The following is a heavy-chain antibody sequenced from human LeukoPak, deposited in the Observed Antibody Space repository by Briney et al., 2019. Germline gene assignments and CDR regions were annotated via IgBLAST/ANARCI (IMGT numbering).Heavy chain of an antibody. CDR2: INHSGST. Sequence: PSETLSLTCAVYGGSFSGYYWSWIRQPPGQGLEWIGEINHSGSTNYNPSLKSRVTISVDTSKNQFSLKLSSVTAADTAVYYCAREDAYYYGSGSYRIFYYWGQGTLVTVSS. V-gene: IGHV4-34*01. CDR1: GGSFSGYY. CDR3: AREDAYYYGSGSYRIFYY. D-gene: IGHD3-10*01. J-gene: IGHJ4*02.